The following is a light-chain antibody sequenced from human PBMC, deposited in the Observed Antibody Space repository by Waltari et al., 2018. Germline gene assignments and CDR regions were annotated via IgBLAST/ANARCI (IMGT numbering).Light chain of an antibody. J-gene: IGLJ2*01. CDR2: TNN. Sequence: QSLRPPPPPAPGTTGPTFTIPYPGSTSNIVTKAVSCYQQLPGTAPKLLIHTNNLRPSGVPDRFSCSKSGTSASLAISGLQSADEADYYCSAWDDSLNGHVIFGGGTKLTVL. CDR3: SAWDDSLNGHVI. V-gene: IGLV1-44*01. CDR1: TSNIVTKA.